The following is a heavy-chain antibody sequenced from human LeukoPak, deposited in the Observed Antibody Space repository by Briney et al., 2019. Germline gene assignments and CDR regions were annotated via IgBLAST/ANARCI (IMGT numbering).Heavy chain of an antibody. D-gene: IGHD1-7*01. CDR3: GRTRFSNIGVELRDYYYYYMDV. CDR2: IIPFIDTA. CDR1: GGTFSNYA. V-gene: IGHV1-69*13. J-gene: IGHJ6*03. Sequence: ASVKFSCKASGGTFSNYAISGVRQAPGQGLEWMGGIIPFIDTANYAQKPQGRVTITADESTSTACMELSSLRSEDTAVYYCGRTRFSNIGVELRDYYYYYMDVWGEGTTVTVSS.